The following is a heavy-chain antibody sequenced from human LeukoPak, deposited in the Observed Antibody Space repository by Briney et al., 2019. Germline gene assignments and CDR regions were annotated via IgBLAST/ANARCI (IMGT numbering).Heavy chain of an antibody. J-gene: IGHJ4*02. CDR1: GYTFTSYD. V-gene: IGHV1-8*03. Sequence: ASVTVSCKASGYTFTSYDINWVRQATGQGLEWMGWMNPNSGNTGYAQKFQGRVTITRNTSISTAYMELSSLRSEDTAVYYCARSGYSSSGYYFDYWGQGTLVTVSS. CDR2: MNPNSGNT. D-gene: IGHD6-6*01. CDR3: ARSGYSSSGYYFDY.